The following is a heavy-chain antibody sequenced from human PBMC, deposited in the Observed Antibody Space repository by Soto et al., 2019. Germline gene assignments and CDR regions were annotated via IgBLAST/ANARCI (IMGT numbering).Heavy chain of an antibody. CDR1: GYSFTSYW. CDR3: ARRGREGYCSGGSCYWRY. CDR2: IYPGDSDT. V-gene: IGHV5-51*01. J-gene: IGHJ4*02. Sequence: GESLKISCKGSGYSFTSYWIGWVRQMPGKGLEWMGIIYPGDSDTRYSPSFQGQVTISADKSISTAYLQWSSLKASDTAMYYCARRGREGYCSGGSCYWRYWSQGTLVTVSS. D-gene: IGHD2-15*01.